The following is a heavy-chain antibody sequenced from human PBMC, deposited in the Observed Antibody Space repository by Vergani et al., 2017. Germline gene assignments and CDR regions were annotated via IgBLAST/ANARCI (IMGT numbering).Heavy chain of an antibody. Sequence: QVQLQESGPGLVKPSETLSLTCTVSGGSVSSGSYYWSWIRQPAGKGLEWIGYIYYSGRTNYNPSLKSRVTISVDTSKNQFSLKLSSVTAADTAVYYCARGTDFWSGYYIDYWGQGTLVTVSS. CDR1: GGSVSSGSYY. CDR2: IYYSGRT. CDR3: ARGTDFWSGYYIDY. D-gene: IGHD3-3*01. V-gene: IGHV4-61*10. J-gene: IGHJ4*02.